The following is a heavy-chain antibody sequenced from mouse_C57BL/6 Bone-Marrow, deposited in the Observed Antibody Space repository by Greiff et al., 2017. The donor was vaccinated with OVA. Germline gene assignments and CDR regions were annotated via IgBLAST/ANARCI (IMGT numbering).Heavy chain of an antibody. J-gene: IGHJ2*01. V-gene: IGHV14-2*01. CDR3: AGLGGAYYSNYEVDY. Sequence: EVKLEESGAELVKPGASVKLSCTASGFNIKDYYMHWVKQRTEQGLEWIGRIDPEDGETKYAPKFQGKATITADTSSNTAYLQLSSLTSEDTAVYYCAGLGGAYYSNYEVDYWGKGTTLTVSS. CDR2: IDPEDGET. D-gene: IGHD2-5*01. CDR1: GFNIKDYY.